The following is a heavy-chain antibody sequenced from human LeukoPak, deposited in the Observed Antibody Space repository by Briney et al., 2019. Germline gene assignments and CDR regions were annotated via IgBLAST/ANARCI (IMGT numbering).Heavy chain of an antibody. V-gene: IGHV1-18*01. CDR2: ISAQHGQT. Sequence: GASVKVSCKTSGYSENFYGITWVRQVAGQGLEWMGWISAQHGQTEYAPNSQDRVTMTTDTYTNTAYMELRSLRSDDTAVYYCAREWGVVRDLDAFDIWGQGTMVTVSS. CDR3: AREWGVVRDLDAFDI. CDR1: GYSENFYG. J-gene: IGHJ3*02. D-gene: IGHD3-3*01.